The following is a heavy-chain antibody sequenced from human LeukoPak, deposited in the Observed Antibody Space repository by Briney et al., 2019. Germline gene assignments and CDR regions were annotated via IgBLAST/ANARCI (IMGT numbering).Heavy chain of an antibody. J-gene: IGHJ4*02. Sequence: PGGSLRLSCAASGFTFSSYWMSWVRQAPGKGLEWVANIKQDGSEKYYVDSVKGRFTISRDNAKNTLYLQMNSLRAEDTAVYYCAREYDDFWSGYYDYWGQGTLVTVSS. CDR1: GFTFSSYW. V-gene: IGHV3-7*01. D-gene: IGHD3-3*01. CDR2: IKQDGSEK. CDR3: AREYDDFWSGYYDY.